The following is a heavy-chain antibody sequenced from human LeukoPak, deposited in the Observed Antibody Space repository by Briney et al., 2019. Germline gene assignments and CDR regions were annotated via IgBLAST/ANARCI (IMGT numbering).Heavy chain of an antibody. CDR3: ARVHYYYYYMDV. CDR2: IYYTGST. J-gene: IGHJ6*03. Sequence: SETLSLTCTVSGGSIRGYYWSWIRQPPGEGLEWIGYIYYTGSTNYNPPLKSRLTISVDTSKNEFSLKLSSVTAADTAVYYCARVHYYYYYMDVWGKGTTVTVSS. V-gene: IGHV4-59*12. CDR1: GGSIRGYY.